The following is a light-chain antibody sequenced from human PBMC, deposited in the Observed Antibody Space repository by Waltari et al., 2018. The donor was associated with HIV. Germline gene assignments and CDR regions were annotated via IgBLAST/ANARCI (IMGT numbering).Light chain of an antibody. Sequence: SAVTQPPSVSGLPGQSITISCTGADSDFGLYHFVSWYQQHPGRVPRLILYDVDRRAPGISDRFSGSRSGPTASLNISRLRAEDEADYYCASFTGDDTLLFGGGTKVTVL. V-gene: IGLV2-14*03. J-gene: IGLJ3*02. CDR3: ASFTGDDTLL. CDR2: DVD. CDR1: DSDFGLYHF.